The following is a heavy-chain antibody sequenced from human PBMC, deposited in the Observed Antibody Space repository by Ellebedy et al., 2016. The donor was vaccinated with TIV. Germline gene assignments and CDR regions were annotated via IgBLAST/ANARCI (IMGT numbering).Heavy chain of an antibody. V-gene: IGHV3-43*02. Sequence: GESLKISCAASGFTFDDYAMHWVRQAPGKGLEWVSLITGDGGATYYADSVKGRFTISRDNSRNSPYLQMNSLRTDDTALYYCSKDTAFNLGYGMDVWGQGTTVTVSS. D-gene: IGHD7-27*01. CDR3: SKDTAFNLGYGMDV. CDR2: ITGDGGAT. CDR1: GFTFDDYA. J-gene: IGHJ6*02.